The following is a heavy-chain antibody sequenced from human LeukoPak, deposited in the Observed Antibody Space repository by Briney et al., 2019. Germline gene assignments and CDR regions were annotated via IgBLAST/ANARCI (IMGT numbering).Heavy chain of an antibody. Sequence: SETLSLTCTVSGGSISSSSYYWGWIRQPPGKGLEWIGSIYYSGSTYYNPSLKSRVTISVDTSKNQFSLKLSSVTAADTAVYYCARRGGRGSSSLEFDYWGQGTLVTVSS. CDR3: ARRGGRGSSSLEFDY. D-gene: IGHD6-13*01. CDR2: IYYSGST. J-gene: IGHJ4*02. CDR1: GGSISSSSYY. V-gene: IGHV4-39*01.